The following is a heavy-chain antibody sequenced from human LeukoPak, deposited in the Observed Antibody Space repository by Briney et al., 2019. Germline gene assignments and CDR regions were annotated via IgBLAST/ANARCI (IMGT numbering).Heavy chain of an antibody. D-gene: IGHD6-19*01. V-gene: IGHV3-30*04. CDR3: AKEDHSSGRAGTFDI. J-gene: IGHJ3*02. CDR2: ISDDGRGT. Sequence: GGSLRLSCEASGFTFSRYPMHWVRPAPGKGLEWVAGISDDGRGTYYADSVKGRFTISRDSSKNSLYLQLNSLRPEDTAMYYCAKEDHSSGRAGTFDIWGQGTMVTVSS. CDR1: GFTFSRYP.